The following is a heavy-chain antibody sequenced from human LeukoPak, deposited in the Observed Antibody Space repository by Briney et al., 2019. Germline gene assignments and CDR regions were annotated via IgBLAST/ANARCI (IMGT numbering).Heavy chain of an antibody. Sequence: PGGSLRLSCAASGFTFSSYSMNWVRQAPGKGLEWVSSISSSSSYIYYADSVKGRFTISRDNAKNSLYLQMNSLRAEDTAVYYCARNRVGGSGSYCPDYWGQGTLVTVSS. CDR1: GFTFSSYS. J-gene: IGHJ4*02. CDR2: ISSSSSYI. V-gene: IGHV3-21*01. D-gene: IGHD3-10*01. CDR3: ARNRVGGSGSYCPDY.